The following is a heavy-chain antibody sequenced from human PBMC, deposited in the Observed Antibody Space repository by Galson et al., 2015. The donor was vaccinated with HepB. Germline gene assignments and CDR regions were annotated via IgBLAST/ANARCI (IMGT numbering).Heavy chain of an antibody. CDR3: ARDRTLGAPFDY. Sequence: SLRLSCAASGLTFNDYNMIWVRQAPGKGLEWVSSISSDSSSIYYADPVRGRFTIARDNAKNSLYLQMNSLTAEDTAIYYSARDRTLGAPFDYWGQGTLVTVSS. CDR1: GLTFNDYN. J-gene: IGHJ4*02. CDR2: ISSDSSSI. D-gene: IGHD7-27*01. V-gene: IGHV3-21*01.